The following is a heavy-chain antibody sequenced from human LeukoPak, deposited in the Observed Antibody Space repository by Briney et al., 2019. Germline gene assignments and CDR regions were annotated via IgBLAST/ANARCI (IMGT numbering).Heavy chain of an antibody. D-gene: IGHD4-17*01. CDR1: GFTFSSYG. Sequence: GGSLRLSCAASGFTFSSYGMHWVRQAPGKGLEWVAVISYDGSNKYYADSVKGRFTISGDNSKNTLYLQMNSLRAEDTAVYYCAKPIYDGDYDSGAFDIWGQGTMVTVSS. CDR3: AKPIYDGDYDSGAFDI. V-gene: IGHV3-30*18. J-gene: IGHJ3*02. CDR2: ISYDGSNK.